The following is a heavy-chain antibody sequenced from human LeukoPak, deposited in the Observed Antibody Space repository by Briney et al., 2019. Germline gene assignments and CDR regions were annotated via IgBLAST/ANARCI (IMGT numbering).Heavy chain of an antibody. D-gene: IGHD4-17*01. CDR3: AKTGYGDRYYFVY. V-gene: IGHV3-23*01. CDR2: ISNRGGST. CDR1: GFTFSNYA. J-gene: IGHJ4*02. Sequence: SGGSLRLSCAASGFTFSNYAMTWVRQAPGKGLEWVSAISNRGGSTNYADSVKGRFTISRDNSKNTLYLQMNSLRAEDTAVYYCAKTGYGDRYYFVYWGQGTLVTASS.